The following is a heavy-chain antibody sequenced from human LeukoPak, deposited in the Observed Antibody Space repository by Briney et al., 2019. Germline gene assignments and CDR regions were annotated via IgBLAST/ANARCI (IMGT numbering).Heavy chain of an antibody. CDR2: VFHSGNT. D-gene: IGHD1-7*01. V-gene: IGHV4-38-2*02. CDR3: AKVGNWKYAHHDF. CDR1: GYSISSTYY. Sequence: ETLSLTCTVSGYSISSTYYWGWIRQPPGKGLEWVGSVFHSGNTYYNPSLKSRLTISADTSKNQFSLTLTSVTAADTAVYYCAKVGNWKYAHHDFWGQGTLVTVSS. J-gene: IGHJ4*02.